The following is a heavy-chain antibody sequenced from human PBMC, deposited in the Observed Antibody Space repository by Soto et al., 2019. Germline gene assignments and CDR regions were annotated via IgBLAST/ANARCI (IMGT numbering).Heavy chain of an antibody. J-gene: IGHJ4*02. CDR3: ARHGGNDSGYPRYFDY. D-gene: IGHD3-9*01. V-gene: IGHV4-39*01. Sequence: PSETLSLTCTVSGGSINTGPYYWGWIRQPPGKGLEWIGSISYSGGTHDNPSLKSRLTMSVDTSKNQFSLSLSSVTAAGTAVYYCARHGGNDSGYPRYFDYWGQGSLVTVSS. CDR1: GGSINTGPYY. CDR2: ISYSGGT.